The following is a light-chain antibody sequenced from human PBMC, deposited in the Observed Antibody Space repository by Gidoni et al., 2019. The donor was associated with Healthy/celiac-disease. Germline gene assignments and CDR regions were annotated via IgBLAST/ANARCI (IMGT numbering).Light chain of an antibody. CDR1: QSVSSN. CDR2: DAS. CDR3: QQYNNWPKT. J-gene: IGKJ1*01. V-gene: IGKV3-15*01. Sequence: ETVMTQSPATLSVSPGERAPPACRASQSVSSNLAWYQQKPGQAPRLLIYDASTRATGIPARFSGSGSGTEFTLTISSLQSEDFAVYYCQQYNNWPKTFGEGTKVEIK.